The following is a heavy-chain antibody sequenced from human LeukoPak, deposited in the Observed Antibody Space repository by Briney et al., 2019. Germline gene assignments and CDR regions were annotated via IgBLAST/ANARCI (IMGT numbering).Heavy chain of an antibody. CDR2: IYYRGST. V-gene: IGHV4-59*01. CDR3: AGSQDYCYMDV. Sequence: PSETLSLTCTVSGGSISGYYWNWIRQSPGKGLEWIGYIYYRGSTNSNPSLKSRVTISVDTSKNQFSLKLSSVTAADTAVYYCAGSQDYCYMDVWGKGTTVTVSS. D-gene: IGHD3-10*01. J-gene: IGHJ6*03. CDR1: GGSISGYY.